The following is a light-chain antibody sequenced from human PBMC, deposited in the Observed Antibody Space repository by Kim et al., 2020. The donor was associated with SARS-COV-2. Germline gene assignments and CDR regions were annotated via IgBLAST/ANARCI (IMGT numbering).Light chain of an antibody. CDR2: GAS. Sequence: PGERVTLSGRASKSVSSNLAWYQQKHGQPPRLLISGASTRATGIPARFSGRGSGTEFTLTISSLQSEDFAVYYCQQYNDWPPITFGQGTRLEIK. J-gene: IGKJ5*01. V-gene: IGKV3-15*01. CDR3: QQYNDWPPIT. CDR1: KSVSSN.